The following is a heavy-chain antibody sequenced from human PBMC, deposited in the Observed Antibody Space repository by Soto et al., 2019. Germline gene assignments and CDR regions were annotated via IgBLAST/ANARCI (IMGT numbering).Heavy chain of an antibody. V-gene: IGHV3-23*01. CDR1: GFTFSSYA. J-gene: IGHJ6*03. D-gene: IGHD2-2*02. Sequence: EVQLLESGGGLGQPGGSLRLSCAASGFTFSSYAMSWVRQAPGKGLEWVSAISGSGGSTYYADSVKGRFTISRDNAKNALYLQMNSLRAEDTAVYYCAKDQGCSSTSCYRGVRSRSLYYMDVWGKGTTVTVSS. CDR2: ISGSGGST. CDR3: AKDQGCSSTSCYRGVRSRSLYYMDV.